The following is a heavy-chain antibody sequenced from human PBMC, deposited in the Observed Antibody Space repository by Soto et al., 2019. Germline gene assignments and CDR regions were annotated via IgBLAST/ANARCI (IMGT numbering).Heavy chain of an antibody. Sequence: GSLRLSCAASGFTFSNAWMSWVRQAPGKGLEWVGRIKSKTDGGTTDYAAPVKGRFTISRDDSKNTLYLQMNSLKTEDTAVYYCTTLKTYYDFWSGYYKSDYYGMDVWGQGTTVTVSS. CDR3: TTLKTYYDFWSGYYKSDYYGMDV. CDR2: IKSKTDGGTT. J-gene: IGHJ6*02. CDR1: GFTFSNAW. V-gene: IGHV3-15*01. D-gene: IGHD3-3*01.